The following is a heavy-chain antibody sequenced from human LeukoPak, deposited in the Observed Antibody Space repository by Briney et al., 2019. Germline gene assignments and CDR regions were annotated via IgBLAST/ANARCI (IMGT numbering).Heavy chain of an antibody. Sequence: PSETLSFTCSVSGGSICSGGYYWSCIRQPPGKGLEWIGYIYHSGGTYYNPSRKSRVTISVDRSKHQFSLKLSSVTAADTAVYYCARDPFGLLWSGELEWGKGTTVTVSS. CDR1: GGSICSGGYY. CDR2: IYHSGGT. V-gene: IGHV4-30-2*01. J-gene: IGHJ6*04. CDR3: ARDPFGLLWSGELE. D-gene: IGHD3-10*01.